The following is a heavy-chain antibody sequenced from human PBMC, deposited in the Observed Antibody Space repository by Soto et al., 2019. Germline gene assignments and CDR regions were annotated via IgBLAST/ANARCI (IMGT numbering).Heavy chain of an antibody. CDR3: VRGVVAANCFDY. D-gene: IGHD2-15*01. CDR1: GFTFSSYW. V-gene: IGHV3-74*01. Sequence: EVQLVDSGGDLVQPGGSLRLSCAASGFTFSSYWMPWVRQAPGKGLVWVSRINSDGSATNYADSVKGRFTISRDNAKNTLYLQMNSLRAEDTAMYFCVRGVVAANCFDYWGQGALVTVSS. J-gene: IGHJ4*02. CDR2: INSDGSAT.